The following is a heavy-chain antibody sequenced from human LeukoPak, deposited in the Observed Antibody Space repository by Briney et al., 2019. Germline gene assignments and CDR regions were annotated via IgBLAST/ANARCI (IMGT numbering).Heavy chain of an antibody. D-gene: IGHD3-10*01. CDR2: IYYSGST. CDR3: ARGWLGDFFDY. J-gene: IGHJ4*02. V-gene: IGHV4-59*01. Sequence: SETLSLTCTVSGGSISSYYWSWTRQPPGKGLEWIGYIYYSGSTNYNPSLKSRVTISVDTSKNQFSLKLSSVTAADTAVYYCARGWLGDFFDYWGQGTLVTVSS. CDR1: GGSISSYY.